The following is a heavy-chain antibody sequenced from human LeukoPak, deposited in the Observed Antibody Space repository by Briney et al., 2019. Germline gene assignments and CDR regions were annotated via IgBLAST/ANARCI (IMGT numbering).Heavy chain of an antibody. V-gene: IGHV3-30*18. CDR2: ISYDGGNE. D-gene: IGHD3-22*01. J-gene: IGHJ3*02. CDR1: GFTFSNYA. CDR3: ANLYYYDSTGYEVDAFDI. Sequence: GGSLRLSCAASGFTFSNYAMHGVRQAPGKGLEWVAVISYDGGNEYYADSVKGRFAISRDNSKNTLYLQMNSLTAEDTAVYYCANLYYYDSTGYEVDAFDIWGQGTMVTVSS.